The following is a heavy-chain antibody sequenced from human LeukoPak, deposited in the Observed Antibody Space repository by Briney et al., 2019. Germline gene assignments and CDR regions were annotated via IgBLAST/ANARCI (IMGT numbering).Heavy chain of an antibody. D-gene: IGHD3-9*01. CDR2: IYYSGST. J-gene: IGHJ4*02. CDR3: ARYFDWSYFDY. V-gene: IGHV4-59*01. CDR1: GGSISSYY. Sequence: PSETLSLTCTVSGGSISSYYWSWIRQPPGKGLEWIGYIYYSGSTNYNPSLKSRVTISVDTSKNQFSLKLSSVTAADTAVYYCARYFDWSYFDYWGQGTLVTVSS.